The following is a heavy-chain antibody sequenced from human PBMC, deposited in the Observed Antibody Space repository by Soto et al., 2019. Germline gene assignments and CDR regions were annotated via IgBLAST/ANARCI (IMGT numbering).Heavy chain of an antibody. Sequence: QITLKESGPSLVKPTQTLTLTCTFSGFSLSTSGVAVGWIRQSPGKALEWLSVIYWDDDNRSSPSPRNRLTITKDTSKTPVVLTMPNLDPVDTATYYCAHRDRASGGLFDHWGQGILVTVSS. J-gene: IGHJ4*02. CDR1: GFSLSTSGVA. D-gene: IGHD3-10*01. CDR3: AHRDRASGGLFDH. CDR2: IYWDDDN. V-gene: IGHV2-5*02.